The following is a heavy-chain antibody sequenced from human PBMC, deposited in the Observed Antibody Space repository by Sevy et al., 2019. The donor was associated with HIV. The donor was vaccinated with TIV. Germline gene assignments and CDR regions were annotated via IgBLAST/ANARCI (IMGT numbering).Heavy chain of an antibody. D-gene: IGHD3-10*01. CDR3: VRGLGMVQGALLSDDI. J-gene: IGHJ3*02. CDR1: GFTFSTYG. CDR2: IRYDGTTK. Sequence: GGSLRLSCAASGFTFSTYGMRWVRQAPGKGLEWVTFIRYDGTTKYYADSVKGRFTVSRENSKNTLYLQMNSLRAEDTAVYYCVRGLGMVQGALLSDDIWGQGTKVTVSS. V-gene: IGHV3-30*02.